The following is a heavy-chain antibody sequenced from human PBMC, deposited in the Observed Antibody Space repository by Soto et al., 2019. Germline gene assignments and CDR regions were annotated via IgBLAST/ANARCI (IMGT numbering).Heavy chain of an antibody. Sequence: EVQLVESGGGLVQPGGSLRLSCAASGFPFSSYSIDWVRQAPGKGLEWGSYNSSSSSTIYYADSVKGRFTISRDNAKNSLYLQMNSLRDEDTAVYYCAREGGWLNWFDPWGQGTLVTVSS. CDR2: NSSSSSTI. V-gene: IGHV3-48*02. CDR1: GFPFSSYS. CDR3: AREGGWLNWFDP. D-gene: IGHD6-19*01. J-gene: IGHJ5*02.